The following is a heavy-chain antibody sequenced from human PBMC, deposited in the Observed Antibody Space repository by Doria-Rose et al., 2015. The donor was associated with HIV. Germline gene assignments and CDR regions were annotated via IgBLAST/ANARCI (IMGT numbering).Heavy chain of an antibody. V-gene: IGHV5-51*01. D-gene: IGHD3-10*01. CDR2: IYPRDSGS. CDR3: ARRGVRGVFDF. Sequence: VRQMPGKGLEWVATIYPRDSGSRYSPSFQGQVTISADKSIRTAYLQWNSLQASDTAMYYCARRGVRGVFDFWGPGTLVTVSS. J-gene: IGHJ4*02.